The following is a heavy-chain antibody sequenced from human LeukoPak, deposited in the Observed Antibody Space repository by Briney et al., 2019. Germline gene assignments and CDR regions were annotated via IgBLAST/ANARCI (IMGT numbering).Heavy chain of an antibody. D-gene: IGHD6-19*01. V-gene: IGHV1-69*06. CDR1: GHTFSSYA. CDR3: ARAVWREWLVQDWYFDL. J-gene: IGHJ2*01. CDR2: IIPIFGTA. Sequence: SVKGSCKASGHTFSSYAISWVRQAPGQGLEWMGGIIPIFGTANYAQKFQCRVTITADKSTSTAYMELSSLRSEDTAVYYCARAVWREWLVQDWYFDLWGRGNLVTVSS.